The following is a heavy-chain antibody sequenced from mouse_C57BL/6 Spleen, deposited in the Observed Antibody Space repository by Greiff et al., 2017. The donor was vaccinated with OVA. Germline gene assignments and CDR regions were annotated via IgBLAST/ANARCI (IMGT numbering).Heavy chain of an antibody. CDR3: ARSRSNYSWFAY. CDR1: GYTFTSYW. Sequence: VQLQQSGAELVKPGASVKLSCKASGYTFTSYWMHWVKQRPGQGLEWIGMIHPNSGSTNYNEKFKSKATLTVDKSSSTAYMQLSSLTSEDSAVYYCARSRSNYSWFAYWGQGTLVTVSA. D-gene: IGHD2-5*01. V-gene: IGHV1-64*01. CDR2: IHPNSGST. J-gene: IGHJ3*01.